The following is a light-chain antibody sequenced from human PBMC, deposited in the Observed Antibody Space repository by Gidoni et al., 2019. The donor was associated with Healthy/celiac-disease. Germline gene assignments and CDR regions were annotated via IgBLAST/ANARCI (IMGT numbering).Light chain of an antibody. CDR2: AAS. J-gene: IGKJ1*01. CDR1: QSISSY. Sequence: IQMTQSPCSLSASVGDRVTITCRASQSISSYLNWYQQKPGKAPKLLIYAASSLQSGVPSRFSGSGSGTDFTLTISSLQPEDFATYYCQQSYSTPPTFGQGTKVEIK. CDR3: QQSYSTPPT. V-gene: IGKV1-39*01.